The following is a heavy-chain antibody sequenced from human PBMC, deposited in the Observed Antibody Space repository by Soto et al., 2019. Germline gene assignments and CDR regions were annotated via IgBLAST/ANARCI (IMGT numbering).Heavy chain of an antibody. Sequence: QVQLQESGPGLVKPSGTLSLTCAVSGGSISSSNWWSWVRQPPGKGLEWIGEIYHSGSTNYNPSLKSRXXIXVXXSKNQFSLKLSSVTAADTAVYYCASLVTDHDAFDIWGQGTMVTVSS. CDR1: GGSISSSNW. J-gene: IGHJ3*02. D-gene: IGHD2-15*01. CDR3: ASLVTDHDAFDI. V-gene: IGHV4-4*02. CDR2: IYHSGST.